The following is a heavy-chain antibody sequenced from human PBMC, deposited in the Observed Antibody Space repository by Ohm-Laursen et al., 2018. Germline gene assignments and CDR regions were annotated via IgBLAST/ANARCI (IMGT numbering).Heavy chain of an antibody. Sequence: SLRLSCAASGFTFDDYAMHWARQVPGKGLEWVSGISWNSGSIGYADSVKGRFTISRDNAKNSLYLQMNSLRAEDTALYYCAKDSSIKEDGGYGMDVWGQGTTVTVSS. CDR1: GFTFDDYA. CDR2: ISWNSGSI. J-gene: IGHJ6*02. D-gene: IGHD2-21*01. V-gene: IGHV3-9*01. CDR3: AKDSSIKEDGGYGMDV.